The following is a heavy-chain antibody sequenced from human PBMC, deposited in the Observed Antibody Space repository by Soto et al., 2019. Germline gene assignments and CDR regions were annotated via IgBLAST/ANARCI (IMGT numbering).Heavy chain of an antibody. V-gene: IGHV1-8*01. D-gene: IGHD3-16*01. CDR3: ARVLGGGTGY. CDR1: GYTFTSYD. Sequence: VQLVQTGAEMKKPVASLKVSCKSSGYTFTSYDINGVRPATGQGLEWMGWMNPNSGNTGYAQKFQGRVTMTRDTSISKADMELNSLRSDDTAVYYCARVLGGGTGYWGQGTLVTVSS. CDR2: MNPNSGNT. J-gene: IGHJ4*02.